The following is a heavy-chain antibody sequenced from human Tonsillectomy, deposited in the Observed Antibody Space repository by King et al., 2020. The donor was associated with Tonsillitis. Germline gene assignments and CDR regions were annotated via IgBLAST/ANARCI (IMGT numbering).Heavy chain of an antibody. V-gene: IGHV1-2*02. J-gene: IGHJ4*02. CDR2: INPSTGGT. Sequence: QLVQSGAEVKKPGATVRVSCMASGYTFTGYYMHWVRQAPGQGLDWMGWINPSTGGTNFAQKFQGRVTMTRDTSISTAYMGLSRLTSDDTAVYYCARGADYDTSDYYYSLDFWGQGTLVTVSS. CDR3: ARGADYDTSDYYYSLDF. CDR1: GYTFTGYY. D-gene: IGHD3-22*01.